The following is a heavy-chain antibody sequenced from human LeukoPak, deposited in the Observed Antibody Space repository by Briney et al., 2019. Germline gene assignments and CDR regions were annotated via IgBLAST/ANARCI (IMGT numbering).Heavy chain of an antibody. CDR1: GLTFSSYV. J-gene: IGHJ3*02. CDR2: ISGGGDST. V-gene: IGHV3-23*01. CDR3: AKDGYGINSHNNDGFDI. D-gene: IGHD6-13*01. Sequence: PGGSLRLSCAAFGLTFSSYVMNWVRQAPGKGLEWVSTISGGGDSTYYADSVKGRFTIFIDNSKNMLYLQMNSLRVEDTAVYYCAKDGYGINSHNNDGFDIWGQGTMVTVSS.